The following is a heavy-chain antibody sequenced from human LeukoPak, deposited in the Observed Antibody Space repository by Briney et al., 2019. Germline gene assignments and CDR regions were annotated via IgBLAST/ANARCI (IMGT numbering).Heavy chain of an antibody. J-gene: IGHJ4*02. CDR2: MYTGGNT. D-gene: IGHD1-26*01. CDR1: GFTVSSNS. CDR3: ARLGWEPYYFDY. V-gene: IGHV3-53*01. Sequence: GGSLRLSCAASGFTVSSNSMSWVRQAPGKGLEWVSVMYTGGNTNYADSVRGRFTISRDNTKNTVYLQMNSLRVEDTAVYFCARLGWEPYYFDYWGQGTLVTVSS.